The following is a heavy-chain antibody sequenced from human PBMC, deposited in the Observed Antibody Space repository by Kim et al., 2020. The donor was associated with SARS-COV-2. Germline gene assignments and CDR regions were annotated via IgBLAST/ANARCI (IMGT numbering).Heavy chain of an antibody. CDR2: INPNSGGT. V-gene: IGHV1-2*06. D-gene: IGHD1-26*01. Sequence: ASVKVSCKASGYTFTGYYMHWVRQAPGQGLEWMGRINPNSGGTNYAQKFQGRVTMTRDTSISTAYMELSRLRSDDTAVYYCARDRWRSFNGMDVWGQGTTVTVSS. J-gene: IGHJ6*02. CDR3: ARDRWRSFNGMDV. CDR1: GYTFTGYY.